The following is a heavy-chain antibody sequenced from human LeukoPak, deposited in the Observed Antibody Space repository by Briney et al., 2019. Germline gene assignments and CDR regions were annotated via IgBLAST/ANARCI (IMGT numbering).Heavy chain of an antibody. V-gene: IGHV3-23*01. J-gene: IGHJ4*02. CDR1: GFTFSSYA. CDR3: AKVGGYDILTGYYKPFIGVLGPATYFDY. CDR2: ISGSGGST. Sequence: GGSLRLSCAASGFTFSSYAMSWVRQAPGKGLEWVSAISGSGGSTYYADSVKGRFTISRDNSKNTLYLQMNSLRAEDTAVYYCAKVGGYDILTGYYKPFIGVLGPATYFDYWGQGTLVTVSS. D-gene: IGHD3-9*01.